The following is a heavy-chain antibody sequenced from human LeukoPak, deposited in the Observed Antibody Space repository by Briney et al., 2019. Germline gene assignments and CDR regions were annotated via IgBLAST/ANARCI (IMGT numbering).Heavy chain of an antibody. CDR3: ARAGGGATHLQY. J-gene: IGHJ4*02. CDR1: GYTFTSYD. CDR2: MNPNSGNT. D-gene: IGHD1-26*01. V-gene: IGHV1-8*01. Sequence: VSVKVSCKASGYTFTSYDINWVRQATGQGLEWMGWMNPNSGNTGYAQKFQGRVTMTRNTSISTAYMELSSLRSEDTAVYCARAGGGATHLQYWGQGTLVTVSS.